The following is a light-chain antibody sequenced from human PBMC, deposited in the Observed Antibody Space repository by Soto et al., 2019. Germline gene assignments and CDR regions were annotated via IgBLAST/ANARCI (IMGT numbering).Light chain of an antibody. CDR3: SSYTSSSTLV. J-gene: IGLJ2*01. CDR1: SSDVGGYNH. Sequence: QSALTQPASVSGSPGQSITISCTGTSSDVGGYNHVSWYQQYPGKAPKVMIYDVSNRPSGVSNRFSGSKSGNTASLTISGLQGEDEADYYCSSYTSSSTLVFGGGTKLTVL. V-gene: IGLV2-14*01. CDR2: DVS.